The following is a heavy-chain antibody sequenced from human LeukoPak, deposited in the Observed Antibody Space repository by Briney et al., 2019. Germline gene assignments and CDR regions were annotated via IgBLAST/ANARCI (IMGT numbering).Heavy chain of an antibody. Sequence: ASVELSCKASGYTFTGYYMHWVRQAPGQGLEWMGWISPNSGDTDIAQKFQGRVTMTRDTSIATSYMEVDSLTSDDTAVYYCARVPPLYDFWSGYAFDIWGQGTMVTVSS. D-gene: IGHD3-3*01. J-gene: IGHJ3*02. V-gene: IGHV1-2*02. CDR3: ARVPPLYDFWSGYAFDI. CDR2: ISPNSGDT. CDR1: GYTFTGYY.